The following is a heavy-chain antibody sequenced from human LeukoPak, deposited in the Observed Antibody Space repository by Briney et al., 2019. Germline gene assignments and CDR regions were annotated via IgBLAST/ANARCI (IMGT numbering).Heavy chain of an antibody. V-gene: IGHV4-61*02. CDR2: IYTSGST. J-gene: IGHJ4*02. CDR1: GGSISSGGYY. Sequence: SETLSLTCTVSGGSISSGGYYWSWIRQPAGKGLEWIGRIYTSGSTNYNPSLKSRVTMSVDTSKNQFSLKLSSVTVADTAVYYCARYIPARPGFDYWGQGTLVTVSS. D-gene: IGHD6-6*01. CDR3: ARYIPARPGFDY.